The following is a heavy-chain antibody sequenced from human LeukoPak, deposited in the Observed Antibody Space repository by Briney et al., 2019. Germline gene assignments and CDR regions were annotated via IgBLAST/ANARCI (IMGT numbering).Heavy chain of an antibody. D-gene: IGHD3-3*01. V-gene: IGHV1-46*01. CDR2: INPSGGST. Sequence: GASVKVSCKASGYTFTSYYMHWVRQAPGQGLEWMGIINPSGGSTSYAQKFQGRVTMTRDTSTSTVYMELRSLRSDDTAVYYCARDTGTNYDFWSGYHPLNYYYGMDVWGQGTTVTVSS. CDR1: GYTFTSYY. CDR3: ARDTGTNYDFWSGYHPLNYYYGMDV. J-gene: IGHJ6*02.